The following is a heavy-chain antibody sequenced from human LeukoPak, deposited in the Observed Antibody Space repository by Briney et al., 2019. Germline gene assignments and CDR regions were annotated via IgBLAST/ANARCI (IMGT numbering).Heavy chain of an antibody. CDR1: GGSIVSYY. Sequence: SETLSLTCTVSGGSIVSYYWSWIRQPPGKGLEWIGYIYYTGSTNYNPSLKSRVTISVDTSKNQFSLKLSSVTAADTAVYYCARGGTTVTPGLLWFDPWGQGTLVTVSS. CDR2: IYYTGST. J-gene: IGHJ5*02. D-gene: IGHD4-17*01. CDR3: ARGGTTVTPGLLWFDP. V-gene: IGHV4-59*01.